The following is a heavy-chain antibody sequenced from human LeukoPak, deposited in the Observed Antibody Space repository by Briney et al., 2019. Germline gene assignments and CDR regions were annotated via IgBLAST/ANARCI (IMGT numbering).Heavy chain of an antibody. D-gene: IGHD1-1*01. CDR2: IIPIFGTA. V-gene: IGHV1-69*05. CDR3: ARDGRDENWFDP. Sequence: SVKVSCKASGGTFSSYVISWVRQAPGQGLEWMGGIIPIFGTANYAQKFQGRVTITTDESTSTAYMELSSLRSEDTAVYYCARDGRDENWFDPWGQGTLVTVSS. CDR1: GGTFSSYV. J-gene: IGHJ5*02.